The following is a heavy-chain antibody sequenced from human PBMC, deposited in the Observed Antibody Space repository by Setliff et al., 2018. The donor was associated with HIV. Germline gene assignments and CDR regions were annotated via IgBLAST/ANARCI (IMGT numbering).Heavy chain of an antibody. Sequence: GASVKVSCKASGYTFTSYGISWVRQAPGHGLEWMGWISVYNGYTNYAQKLQGRVTMTTDTSTCTAYIDLRSLGSDDTAVYYCSRHLPDVEGYAFDIWGKGTMVTVSS. CDR3: SRHLPDVEGYAFDI. J-gene: IGHJ3*02. V-gene: IGHV1-18*01. CDR1: GYTFTSYG. CDR2: ISVYNGYT. D-gene: IGHD3-16*01.